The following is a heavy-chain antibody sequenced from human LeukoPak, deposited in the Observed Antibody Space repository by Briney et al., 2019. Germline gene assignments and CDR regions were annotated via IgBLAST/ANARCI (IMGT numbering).Heavy chain of an antibody. J-gene: IGHJ4*02. Sequence: GGSLTLSRAASGFTFSSYSMNWVRPAPGEGLEWGSSISSSSSYIYYADSVKGRFTISRDNAKNPLYLQMNSLRAEDTAVYYGALVESGSSLGGYWGEGTLVTVSS. CDR3: ALVESGSSLGGY. CDR1: GFTFSSYS. D-gene: IGHD5-12*01. CDR2: ISSSSSYI. V-gene: IGHV3-21*01.